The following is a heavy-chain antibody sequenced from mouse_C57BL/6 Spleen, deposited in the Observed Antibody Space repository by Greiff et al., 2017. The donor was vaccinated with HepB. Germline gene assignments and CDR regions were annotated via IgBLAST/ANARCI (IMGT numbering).Heavy chain of an antibody. D-gene: IGHD2-12*01. V-gene: IGHV1-69*01. J-gene: IGHJ1*03. CDR1: GYTFTSYW. Sequence: QVQLKQPGAELVMPGASVKLSCKASGYTFTSYWMHWVKQRPGQGLEWIGEIDPSDSYTNYNQKFKGKSTLTVDNSSSTAYMQLSSLTSEDSAVYYCARSELNWYFDVWGTGTTVTVSS. CDR3: ARSELNWYFDV. CDR2: IDPSDSYT.